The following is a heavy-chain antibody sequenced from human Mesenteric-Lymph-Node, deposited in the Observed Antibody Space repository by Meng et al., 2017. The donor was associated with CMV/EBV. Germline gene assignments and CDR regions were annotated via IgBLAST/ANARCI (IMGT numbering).Heavy chain of an antibody. CDR1: GFIFSKYW. Sequence: GGSLRLSCAVSGFIFSKYWMHWVRQAPGKGLEWVSRVDSDGSTTNYADSVKGRFTISRDNSKNTVYLQLNSLRAEDTAVYFCARGDDFSSGYYKGGILGCWGQGTLVTVSS. CDR2: VDSDGSTT. D-gene: IGHD3-3*01. CDR3: ARGDDFSSGYYKGGILGC. V-gene: IGHV3-74*01. J-gene: IGHJ4*02.